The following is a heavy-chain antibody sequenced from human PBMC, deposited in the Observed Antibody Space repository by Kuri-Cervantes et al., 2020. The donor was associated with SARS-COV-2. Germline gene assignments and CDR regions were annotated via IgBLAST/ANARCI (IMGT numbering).Heavy chain of an antibody. Sequence: GGSLRLSCAASGFTFSTSAMHWVRQAPGKGLEWVALISHDGSSEYYRDSVKGRFTVSRDNSKESLFLRMDSLGPEDTAVYYCAKDYSNRCWYPYYYYSYGLDVWGQGTTVTVSS. D-gene: IGHD6-13*01. CDR1: GFTFSTSA. CDR3: AKDYSNRCWYPYYYYSYGLDV. V-gene: IGHV3-30*10. J-gene: IGHJ6*02. CDR2: ISHDGSSE.